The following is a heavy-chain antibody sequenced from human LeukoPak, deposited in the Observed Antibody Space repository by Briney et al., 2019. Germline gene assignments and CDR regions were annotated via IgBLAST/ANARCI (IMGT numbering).Heavy chain of an antibody. CDR3: ARDTGNFDVDY. Sequence: SETLSLTCTVSGGSISSYYWSWIRQPPGKGLEWMGSILYSGSTYYIPPLKSRLTISADTSKNQFSLKLSSVTAADTAVYYCARDTGNFDVDYWGQGTLVTVSS. D-gene: IGHD1-26*01. CDR1: GGSISSYY. V-gene: IGHV4-59*05. CDR2: ILYSGST. J-gene: IGHJ4*02.